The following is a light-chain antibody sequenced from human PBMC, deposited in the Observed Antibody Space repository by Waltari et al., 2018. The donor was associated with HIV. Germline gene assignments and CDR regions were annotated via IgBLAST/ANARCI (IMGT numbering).Light chain of an antibody. V-gene: IGKV1-39*01. Sequence: DIQMTQTPSSLSASVGDTVTISCRVSENIGDSLHWYQQFSGKAPKLLIYSASSRQGGVPSRFSGRGAGTDFTLTIASLQSDDFATYYCQQTYTAPHTFGQGTQM. CDR1: ENIGDS. CDR3: QQTYTAPHT. CDR2: SAS. J-gene: IGKJ2*01.